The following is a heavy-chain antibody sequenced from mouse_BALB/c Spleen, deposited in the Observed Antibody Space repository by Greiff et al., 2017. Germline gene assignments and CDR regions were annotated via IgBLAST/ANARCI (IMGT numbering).Heavy chain of an antibody. CDR1: AYTFTSYY. Sequence: VQLQESGAELVKPGASVKLSCKASAYTFTSYYMYWVKQRPGQGLEWIGEINPSNGGTNFNEKFKNKATLTVDKSSSTAYMQLSSLTSEDSAVYYCTRSITTVVARAMDYWGQGTSVTVSS. V-gene: IGHV1S81*02. J-gene: IGHJ4*01. CDR2: INPSNGGT. CDR3: TRSITTVVARAMDY. D-gene: IGHD1-1*01.